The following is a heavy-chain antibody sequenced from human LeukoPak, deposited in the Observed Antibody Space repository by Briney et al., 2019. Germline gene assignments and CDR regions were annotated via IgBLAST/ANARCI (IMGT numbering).Heavy chain of an antibody. Sequence: GGSLRLSCAASGFIVSGNHMNWVRLAPGRGLEWVSIVYSVGATYYEDSVKGRFTVSRDDSKNIVFLQMNNLRSEDTAVYFCATERPGSRTLDSWGQGTPVTVSS. J-gene: IGHJ4*02. V-gene: IGHV3-66*01. CDR1: GFIVSGNH. CDR3: ATERPGSRTLDS. D-gene: IGHD1-14*01. CDR2: VYSVGAT.